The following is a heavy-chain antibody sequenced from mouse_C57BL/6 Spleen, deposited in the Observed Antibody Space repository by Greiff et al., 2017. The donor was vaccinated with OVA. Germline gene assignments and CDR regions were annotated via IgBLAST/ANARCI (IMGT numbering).Heavy chain of an antibody. Sequence: QVQLQQPGAELVKPGASVKLSCKASGYTFTSYWMHWVKQRPGQGLEWIGMIHPNSGSTNYNQKFKSKATLTVDKSSSTAYMQLSSLTSEDSAVFYWARHSSTVVASRYLDDWGQGTTLTVSS. J-gene: IGHJ2*01. D-gene: IGHD1-1*01. CDR3: ARHSSTVVASRYLDD. V-gene: IGHV1-64*01. CDR1: GYTFTSYW. CDR2: IHPNSGST.